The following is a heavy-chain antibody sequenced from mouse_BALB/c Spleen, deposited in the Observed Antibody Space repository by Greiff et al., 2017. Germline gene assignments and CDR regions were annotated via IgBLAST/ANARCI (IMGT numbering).Heavy chain of an antibody. CDR2: ISSGGSYT. D-gene: IGHD2-3*01. J-gene: IGHJ1*01. CDR3: ARRGSYDGYFDV. CDR1: GFTFSSYA. V-gene: IGHV5-9-3*01. Sequence: EVQVVESGGGLVKPGGSLKLSCAASGFTFSSYAMSWVRQTPEKRLEWVATISSGGSYTYYPDSVKGRFTISRDNAKNTLYLQMSSLRSEDTAMYYCARRGSYDGYFDVWGAGTTVTVSS.